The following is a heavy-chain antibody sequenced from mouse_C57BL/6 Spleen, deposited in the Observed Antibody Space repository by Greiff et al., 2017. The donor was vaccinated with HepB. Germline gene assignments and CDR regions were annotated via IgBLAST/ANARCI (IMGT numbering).Heavy chain of an antibody. Sequence: VVESEGGLVQPGSSMKLSCTASGFTFSDYYMAWVRQVPEKGLEWVANINYDGSSTYFLDSLKSRFIISRDNAKNILYLQMSSLKSEDTATYYCARVLRAGFYAMDYWGQGTSVTVSS. J-gene: IGHJ4*01. D-gene: IGHD4-1*01. CDR2: INYDGSST. V-gene: IGHV5-16*01. CDR3: ARVLRAGFYAMDY. CDR1: GFTFSDYY.